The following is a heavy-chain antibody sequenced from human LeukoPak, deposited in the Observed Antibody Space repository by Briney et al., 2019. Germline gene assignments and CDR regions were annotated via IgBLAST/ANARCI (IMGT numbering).Heavy chain of an antibody. CDR3: ARVQTYSSSWYSYYYMDV. D-gene: IGHD6-13*01. CDR2: IYYSGST. Sequence: SETLSLTCTVSGGSISSYYWSWIRQPPGKGLEWIGYIYYSGSTNYNPSLKSRVTISVDTSKNQFSLKLSSVTAADTAVYYCARVQTYSSSWYSYYYMDVWGEGTTVTVSS. CDR1: GGSISSYY. V-gene: IGHV4-59*01. J-gene: IGHJ6*03.